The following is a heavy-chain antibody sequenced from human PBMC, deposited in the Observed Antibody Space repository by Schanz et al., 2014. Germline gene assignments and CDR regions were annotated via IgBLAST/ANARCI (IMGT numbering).Heavy chain of an antibody. CDR1: GFTFSTSA. CDR2: ISGGGGTT. V-gene: IGHV3-23*04. Sequence: VQVVQSGGGLVQPGGSLRLSCAASGFTFSTSAMSWVRQPPGRGLEWVSAISGGGGTTYYTDSVKGRFTISRDNSKSTLYLQMNSLRAEDTAVYYCVRDSFFAFDYWGQGTLVTVSS. D-gene: IGHD3-3*01. J-gene: IGHJ4*02. CDR3: VRDSFFAFDY.